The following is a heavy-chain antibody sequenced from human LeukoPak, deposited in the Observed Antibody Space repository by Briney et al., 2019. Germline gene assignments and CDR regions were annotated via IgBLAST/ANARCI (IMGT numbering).Heavy chain of an antibody. Sequence: GGSLRLSCAASGITFRRHWMSWVRQAPGKGLEWVANIDEDGGEKNYVDSVKGRFTISRDNAKNSWYLQMNSLRAEDTAVYYCARRGYRDWGQGTLVTVSS. CDR3: ARRGYRD. D-gene: IGHD1-1*01. CDR1: GITFRRHW. CDR2: IDEDGGEK. J-gene: IGHJ4*02. V-gene: IGHV3-7*01.